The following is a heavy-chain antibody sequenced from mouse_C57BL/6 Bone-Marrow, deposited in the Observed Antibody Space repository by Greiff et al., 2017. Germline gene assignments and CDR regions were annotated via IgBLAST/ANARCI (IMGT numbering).Heavy chain of an antibody. CDR1: GYSITSGYY. CDR2: ISYDGSN. D-gene: IGHD2-1*01. J-gene: IGHJ1*03. V-gene: IGHV3-6*01. CDR3: ARDYCQRYFDV. Sequence: EVKLMESGPGLVKPSQSLSLTCSVTGYSITSGYYWNWIRQFPGNKLEWMGYISYDGSNNYNPSLKNRISITRDTSKNQFFLKLNSVTTEDTATYYCARDYCQRYFDVWGTGTTVTVSS.